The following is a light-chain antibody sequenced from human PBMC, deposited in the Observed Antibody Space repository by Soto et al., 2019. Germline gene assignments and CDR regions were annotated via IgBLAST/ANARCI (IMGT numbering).Light chain of an antibody. V-gene: IGKV1-9*01. J-gene: IGKJ1*01. CDR2: AAS. CDR1: QGICSY. CDR3: QHYNSYSEA. Sequence: IQLTQSPSSLSASVGDRITITCRASQGICSYLAWYQQKPGKAPKLLIYAASTWQSGVPSRFSGSGSGTEFTLTISSLQPDDFATYYCQHYNSYSEAFGQGTKVDIK.